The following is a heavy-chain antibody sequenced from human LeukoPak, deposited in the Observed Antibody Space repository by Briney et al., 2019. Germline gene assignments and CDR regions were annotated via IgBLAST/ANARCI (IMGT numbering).Heavy chain of an antibody. J-gene: IGHJ4*02. CDR1: GFTVSSNY. CDR3: AKDLSRNYDFWSGYLSVSSFDY. D-gene: IGHD3-3*01. V-gene: IGHV3-66*01. Sequence: PGGSLRLSCAASGFTVSSNYMSWVRQAPGKGLEWVSVIYSGGSTYYADSVKGRFTISRDNSKNTLYLQMNSLRAEDTAVYYCAKDLSRNYDFWSGYLSVSSFDYWGQGTLVTVSS. CDR2: IYSGGST.